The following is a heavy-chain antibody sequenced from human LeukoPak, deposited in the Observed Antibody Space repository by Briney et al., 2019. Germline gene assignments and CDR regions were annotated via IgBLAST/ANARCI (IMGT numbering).Heavy chain of an antibody. Sequence: SETLSLTCTVSGGSVTSYYWNWIRRPAGKGLEWIGRIYTSGSTNYNPSLKSRVTMSVDTSKNQFSLKLSSVTAADTAVYYCARDLYYYDSSGYLFDYWGQGTLVTVSS. CDR3: ARDLYYYDSSGYLFDY. V-gene: IGHV4-4*07. CDR2: IYTSGST. D-gene: IGHD3-22*01. CDR1: GGSVTSYY. J-gene: IGHJ4*02.